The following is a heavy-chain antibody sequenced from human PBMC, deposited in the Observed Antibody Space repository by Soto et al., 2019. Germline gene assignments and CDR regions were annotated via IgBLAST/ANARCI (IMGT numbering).Heavy chain of an antibody. V-gene: IGHV1-69*13. J-gene: IGHJ6*02. CDR3: ARATELLYDSSGSPEKPPSWCMDV. Sequence: SAKFSCKASGGTFSSYAISWVRQAPGQGLEWMGGIIPIFGTANYAQKFQGRVTITADESTSTAYMELSSLRSEDTAVYYCARATELLYDSSGSPEKPPSWCMDVWGQGTTVTVSS. CDR2: IIPIFGTA. CDR1: GGTFSSYA. D-gene: IGHD3-22*01.